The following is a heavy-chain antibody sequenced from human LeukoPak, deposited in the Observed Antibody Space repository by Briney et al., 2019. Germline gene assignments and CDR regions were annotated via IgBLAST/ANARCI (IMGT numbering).Heavy chain of an antibody. V-gene: IGHV1-2*02. J-gene: IGHJ4*02. Sequence: ASVKVSCKASGYTFTSCDINWVRQAPGQGLEWMGWINPNSGGTNYAQKFQGRVTMTRDTSISTAYMELSRLRSDDTAVYYCASSAKYYYDSSGYYLGYWGQGTLVTVSS. CDR2: INPNSGGT. CDR3: ASSAKYYYDSSGYYLGY. D-gene: IGHD3-22*01. CDR1: GYTFTSCD.